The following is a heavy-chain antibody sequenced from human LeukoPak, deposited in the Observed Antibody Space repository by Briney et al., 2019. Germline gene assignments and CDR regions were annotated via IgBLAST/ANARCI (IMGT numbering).Heavy chain of an antibody. J-gene: IGHJ6*03. Sequence: PSETLSLTCTVSGGSISSYYWSWIRQPPGKGLEWIGYIYYSGSTNYNPSLKSRVTISVDTSKNQFSLKLSSVTAADTAVYYCARGATYYYGSGSFFHSSYYYMDVWGKGTTVTISS. CDR2: IYYSGST. CDR1: GGSISSYY. V-gene: IGHV4-59*01. D-gene: IGHD3-10*01. CDR3: ARGATYYYGSGSFFHSSYYYMDV.